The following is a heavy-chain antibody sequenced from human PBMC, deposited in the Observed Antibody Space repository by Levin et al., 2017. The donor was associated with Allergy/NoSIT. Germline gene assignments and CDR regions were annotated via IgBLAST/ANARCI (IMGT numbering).Heavy chain of an antibody. Sequence: PSETLSLTCTVSGGSISSDNYYWGWIRQTPGKGLEWIATVFYNGATQYNPSLKGRVTISIDRPRNQFSLRLNSVTAADTAVYYCAKESRSNYHTIGSGHWGLGTLVTVSS. CDR2: VFYNGAT. CDR1: GGSISSDNYY. D-gene: IGHD3-10*01. V-gene: IGHV4-39*01. J-gene: IGHJ4*02. CDR3: AKESRSNYHTIGSGH.